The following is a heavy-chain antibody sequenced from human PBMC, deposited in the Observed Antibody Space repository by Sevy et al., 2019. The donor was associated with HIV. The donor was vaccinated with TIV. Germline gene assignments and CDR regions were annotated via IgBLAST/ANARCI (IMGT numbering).Heavy chain of an antibody. D-gene: IGHD5-18*01. CDR3: ARDQFSRDTYYYYGMDV. V-gene: IGHV3-21*01. CDR2: ISSSSSYI. CDR1: GFTFSSYS. Sequence: GGSLRLSCAASGFTFSSYSMNWVRQAPGKGLEWVSSISSSSSYIYYADSVKGRFTISRDNAKNSLYLQMNSLRAEDTAVYYCARDQFSRDTYYYYGMDVWGQGPTVTVSS. J-gene: IGHJ6*02.